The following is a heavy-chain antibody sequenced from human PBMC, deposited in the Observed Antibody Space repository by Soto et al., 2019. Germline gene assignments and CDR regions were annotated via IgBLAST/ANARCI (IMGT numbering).Heavy chain of an antibody. Sequence: EVQLVESGGGLVQPGGSLRLSCAASGFTFSSYSMNWVRQAPGKGLEWVSYISSSSSTIYYADSVKGRFTISRDNAKNSLYLQMNSLRDDDTAVYYCARAAGMTTVVTRGSEYFQHWGQGTLVTVSS. CDR1: GFTFSSYS. D-gene: IGHD4-17*01. J-gene: IGHJ1*01. V-gene: IGHV3-48*02. CDR3: ARAAGMTTVVTRGSEYFQH. CDR2: ISSSSSTI.